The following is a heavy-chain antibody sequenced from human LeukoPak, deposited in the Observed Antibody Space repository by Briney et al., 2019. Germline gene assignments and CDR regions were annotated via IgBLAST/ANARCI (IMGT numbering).Heavy chain of an antibody. J-gene: IGHJ5*02. Sequence: SETLSLTCTVSGGSISSDIYYWSWIRQPAGKGLEWIGRIYMSGNTNYNLSLKSRLTISVDTSKNQFPLKLSSVTAADTAVYYCAGTRRYCSGGSCYNWFDPWGQGTLVTVSS. CDR1: GGSISSDIYY. CDR2: IYMSGNT. CDR3: AGTRRYCSGGSCYNWFDP. V-gene: IGHV4-61*02. D-gene: IGHD2-15*01.